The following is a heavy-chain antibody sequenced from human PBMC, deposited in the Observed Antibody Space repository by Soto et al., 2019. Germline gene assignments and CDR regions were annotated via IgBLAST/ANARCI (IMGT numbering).Heavy chain of an antibody. CDR1: GYTFTSYA. J-gene: IGHJ4*02. CDR2: INADNGNT. D-gene: IGHD2-21*02. CDR3: AKTPYGGNSRDY. V-gene: IGHV1-3*01. Sequence: ASVKVSCKASGYTFTSYAMRWVRQAPGQRLEWMGWINADNGNTYYADSVKGRFTISRDPLKNTLYLQMNSLRADDTAVYFCAKTPYGGNSRDYWGQGTLVTVSS.